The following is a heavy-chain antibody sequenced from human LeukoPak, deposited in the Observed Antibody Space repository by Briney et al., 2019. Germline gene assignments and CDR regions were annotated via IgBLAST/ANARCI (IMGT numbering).Heavy chain of an antibody. CDR1: GYSISSGYY. D-gene: IGHD2-15*01. V-gene: IGHV4-38-2*02. CDR2: IYHSGRT. J-gene: IGHJ4*02. CDR3: ARGLYEFCSGGSCYSYYFDY. Sequence: SETLSLTCTVSGYSISSGYYWGWIRQPPGKGLEGIGSIYHSGRTYYNPSLKSRVTISVDTSKNQFSLKLSSVTAADTAVYYCARGLYEFCSGGSCYSYYFDYWGQGTLVTVSS.